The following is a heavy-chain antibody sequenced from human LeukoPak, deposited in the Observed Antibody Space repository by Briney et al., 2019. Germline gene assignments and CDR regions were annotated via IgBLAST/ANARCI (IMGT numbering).Heavy chain of an antibody. J-gene: IGHJ6*03. CDR2: INHSGST. CDR1: SGSFSGYY. D-gene: IGHD5-18*01. Sequence: SETLSLTCAVYSGSFSGYYWSWIRQPPGKGLEWIGEINHSGSTNYNPSLKSRVTISVDTSKNQFSLKLSSVTAADTAVYYCARGRGYSYYYYYYYMDVWGKGTTVTVSS. CDR3: ARGRGYSYYYYYYYMDV. V-gene: IGHV4-34*01.